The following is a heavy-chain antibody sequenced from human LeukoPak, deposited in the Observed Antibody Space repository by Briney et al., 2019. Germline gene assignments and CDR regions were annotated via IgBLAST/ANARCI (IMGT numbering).Heavy chain of an antibody. Sequence: SGTLSLTCAVSGYSISSGYYWGWIRQPPGKGLEWIGSIYHSGSTYYNPSLKSRVTISVDTSKNQFSLKLSSVTAADTAVYYCARAMTTVTSNWFDPWGQGTLVTVSS. CDR3: ARAMTTVTSNWFDP. V-gene: IGHV4-38-2*01. CDR2: IYHSGST. D-gene: IGHD4-11*01. CDR1: GYSISSGYY. J-gene: IGHJ5*02.